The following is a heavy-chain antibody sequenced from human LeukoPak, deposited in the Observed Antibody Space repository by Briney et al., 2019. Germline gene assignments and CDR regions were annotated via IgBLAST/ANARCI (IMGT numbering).Heavy chain of an antibody. CDR3: ARRGHYYDSSGSYHPFDY. Sequence: SETLSLTCTVSGVSISSYYWSWVRQPPGKGLEWIGEIYHSGSTNYNPSLKSRVTISVDKSKNQFSLKLSSVTAADTAVYYCARRGHYYDSSGSYHPFDYWGQGTLVTVSS. CDR1: GVSISSYY. V-gene: IGHV4-4*02. D-gene: IGHD3-22*01. CDR2: IYHSGST. J-gene: IGHJ4*02.